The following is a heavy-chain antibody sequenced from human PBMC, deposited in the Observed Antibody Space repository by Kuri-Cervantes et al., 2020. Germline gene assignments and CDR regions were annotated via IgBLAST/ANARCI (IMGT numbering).Heavy chain of an antibody. J-gene: IGHJ4*02. CDR1: GFTFSDYY. V-gene: IGHV3-11*01. Sequence: GESLKISCAASGFTFSDYYMSWIRQAPGKGLEWVSYISSSGSTIYYADSVKGRFTISRDNAKNSLYLQMNSLRAEDTAVYYRARASEEGAFDYWGQGTLVTVSS. D-gene: IGHD3-16*01. CDR3: ARASEEGAFDY. CDR2: ISSSGSTI.